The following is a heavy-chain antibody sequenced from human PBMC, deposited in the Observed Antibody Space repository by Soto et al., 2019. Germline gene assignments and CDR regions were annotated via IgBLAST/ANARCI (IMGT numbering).Heavy chain of an antibody. J-gene: IGHJ4*02. CDR1: GFTFGNYG. V-gene: IGHV3-33*01. CDR3: SRGLQSLFDY. CDR2: IWFDGNKQ. Sequence: GGSLRLSCAASGFTFGNYGMHWVRQAPGKGLEWVAVIWFDGNKQHYADSVKGRFTISRDNSKNTLYVQMTSLRAEDTAVYYCSRGLQSLFDYWGQGTLVTVSS.